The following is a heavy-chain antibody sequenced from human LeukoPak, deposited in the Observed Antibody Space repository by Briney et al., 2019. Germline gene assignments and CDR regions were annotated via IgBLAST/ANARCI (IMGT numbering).Heavy chain of an antibody. CDR2: ISYDGSNK. Sequence: GGSLRLSCAASGFTFSSYAMHWVRQAPGKELEWVAVISYDGSNKYYADSVKGRFTISRDNSKNTLYLQMNSLRAEDTAVYYCARDYSPYYYYYGMDVWGQGTTVTVSS. CDR3: ARDYSPYYYYYGMDV. D-gene: IGHD2-15*01. V-gene: IGHV3-30*04. CDR1: GFTFSSYA. J-gene: IGHJ6*02.